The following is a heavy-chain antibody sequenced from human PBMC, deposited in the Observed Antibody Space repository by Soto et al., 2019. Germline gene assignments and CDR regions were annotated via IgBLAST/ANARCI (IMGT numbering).Heavy chain of an antibody. Sequence: QVQLVQSGAALKKPGASVKVSCKASGYSFSDYYIHWVRQAPGQGLEWMVWINPNSGGTDYAQRFQGRVSMTRDTSIRTAYMKLNRLKSDDTAVYYCASCRAYGDYPFDYWGQGTLVTVSS. J-gene: IGHJ4*02. CDR3: ASCRAYGDYPFDY. V-gene: IGHV1-2*02. CDR1: GYSFSDYY. CDR2: INPNSGGT. D-gene: IGHD4-17*01.